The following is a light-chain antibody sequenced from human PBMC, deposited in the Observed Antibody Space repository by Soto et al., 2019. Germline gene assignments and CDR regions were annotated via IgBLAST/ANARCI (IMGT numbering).Light chain of an antibody. J-gene: IGLJ2*01. CDR1: TSNIGTKT. Sequence: HFVLTQPPSASGTPGQRVTISCSGSTSNIGTKTVNWYQQLPGTAPKLLMYSNNQRPSGVPDRFSGSKSGTSASLAISGLQSEDEADYYCAAWDDSLNGVVFGGGTKLTVL. CDR3: AAWDDSLNGVV. CDR2: SNN. V-gene: IGLV1-44*01.